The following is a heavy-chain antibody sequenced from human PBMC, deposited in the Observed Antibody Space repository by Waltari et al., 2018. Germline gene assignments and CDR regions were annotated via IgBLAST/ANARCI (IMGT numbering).Heavy chain of an antibody. Sequence: QVQLQESGPGLVKPSETLSLTCTVSGGSISCSYCGWLRQPPGKELEWIGYIYYPGPTNYSPSLRSRVTMSVDTSKNQCSLKLASVTAADTAVYYCARPGRSTSSSNWNFALWGRGTLVTVSS. J-gene: IGHJ2*01. CDR3: ARPGRSTSSSNWNFAL. CDR1: GGSISCSY. V-gene: IGHV4-59*01. CDR2: IYYPGPT. D-gene: IGHD6-6*01.